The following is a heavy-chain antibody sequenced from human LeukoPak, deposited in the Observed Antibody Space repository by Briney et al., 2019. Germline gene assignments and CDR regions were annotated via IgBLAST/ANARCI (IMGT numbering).Heavy chain of an antibody. Sequence: PGGSLRLSCAASGFTFSSYGMHWVRQAPGKGLEWVAVISYDGSNKYYADSVKGRFTISRDNSKNTLYLQMNSLRAEDTAVYYCAKAVTGEDNWFDPWGQGTLVTVSS. CDR3: AKAVTGEDNWFDP. J-gene: IGHJ5*02. CDR2: ISYDGSNK. D-gene: IGHD7-27*01. CDR1: GFTFSSYG. V-gene: IGHV3-30*18.